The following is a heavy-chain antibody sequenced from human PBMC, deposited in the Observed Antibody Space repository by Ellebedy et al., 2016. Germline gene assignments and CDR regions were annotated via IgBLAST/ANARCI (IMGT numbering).Heavy chain of an antibody. Sequence: ASVKVSXKTSGFTFTSYGLSWVRLAPGQGLEWMGRISTHSGDTNYAQKFQGRVIMTRDTSTNTAYMELRSLSSDDTAVYYCASSISVAVDAFDLWGQGTMVTVSS. J-gene: IGHJ3*01. D-gene: IGHD6-19*01. CDR3: ASSISVAVDAFDL. CDR1: GFTFTSYG. CDR2: ISTHSGDT. V-gene: IGHV1-18*01.